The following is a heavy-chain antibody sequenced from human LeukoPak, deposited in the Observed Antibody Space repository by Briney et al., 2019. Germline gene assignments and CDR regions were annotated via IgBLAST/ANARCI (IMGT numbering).Heavy chain of an antibody. Sequence: GGSLRLPCAASGFTFITYSMNWVRQAPGKGLEWLSYISGSSSAIYYADSVKGRSTISRDNAKNSLYLQMHSLRDEDTAVYYCARDRYGDYTFDYWGQGTLVTVSS. D-gene: IGHD4-17*01. V-gene: IGHV3-48*02. CDR3: ARDRYGDYTFDY. J-gene: IGHJ4*02. CDR2: ISGSSSAI. CDR1: GFTFITYS.